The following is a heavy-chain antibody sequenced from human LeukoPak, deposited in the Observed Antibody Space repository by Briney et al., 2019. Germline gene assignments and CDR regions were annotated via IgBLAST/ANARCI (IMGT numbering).Heavy chain of an antibody. CDR3: AKDAIVRDYSNSDY. J-gene: IGHJ4*02. V-gene: IGHV1-2*02. CDR1: GYTFTHYY. Sequence: ASVKVSCKASGYTFTHYYIHWVRQAPGQGLEWMGWINPNSGGTNYAQKFQGRVTMTRDTSISTAYMELSRLTSDDTAVYYCAKDAIVRDYSNSDYWGQGTLVTVSS. CDR2: INPNSGGT. D-gene: IGHD4-11*01.